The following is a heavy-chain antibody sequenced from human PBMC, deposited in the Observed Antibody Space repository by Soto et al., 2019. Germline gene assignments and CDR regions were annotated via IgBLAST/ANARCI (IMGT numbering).Heavy chain of an antibody. Sequence: EVQLLESGGGLVQPGGSLRLSCAASEFTFSTYAMSWVRQAPGKGLEWVSAISGSGDTTYYADSVKGRFTISRDTSKNTLFVQMNSLRAEDTALYYCAKSYSSNWYDYFDYWGQGTLVTVSP. CDR2: ISGSGDTT. CDR1: EFTFSTYA. CDR3: AKSYSSNWYDYFDY. J-gene: IGHJ4*02. V-gene: IGHV3-23*01. D-gene: IGHD6-13*01.